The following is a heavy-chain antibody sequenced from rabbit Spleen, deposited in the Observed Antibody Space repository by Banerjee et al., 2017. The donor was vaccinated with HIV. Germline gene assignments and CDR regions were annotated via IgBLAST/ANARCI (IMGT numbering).Heavy chain of an antibody. V-gene: IGHV1S45*01. J-gene: IGHJ4*01. D-gene: IGHD8-1*01. CDR1: GIDFSRNT. CDR3: ARDNYNGGSYFAL. Sequence: QEQLEESGGGLVQPEGTLTLTCTASGIDFSRNTMCWVRQAPGKGLEWIACIYGGGSGTTYFANWAKGRFAISKTSSTTVTLQMTSLTAADTATYFCARDNYNGGSYFALWGPGTLVTVS. CDR2: IYGGGSGTT.